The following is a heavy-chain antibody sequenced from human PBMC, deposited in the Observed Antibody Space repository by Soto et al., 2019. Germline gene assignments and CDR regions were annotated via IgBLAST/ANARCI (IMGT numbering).Heavy chain of an antibody. CDR3: ARRFCSDSYCSYFDY. CDR1: GGSINDFY. J-gene: IGHJ4*02. Sequence: SETLSLTCTVSGGSINDFYWSWVRQPPGKGLEWIGFIFYSGSTNYNPSLKSRVTISVDPSKNQFSLRLRSVTAADTAVYYCARRFCSDSYCSYFDYWGRGTLVTVSS. V-gene: IGHV4-59*01. CDR2: IFYSGST. D-gene: IGHD2-15*01.